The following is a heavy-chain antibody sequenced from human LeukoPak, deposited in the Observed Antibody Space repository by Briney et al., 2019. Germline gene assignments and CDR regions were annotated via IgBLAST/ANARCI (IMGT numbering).Heavy chain of an antibody. J-gene: IGHJ4*02. CDR3: ARHRNYYGSGSYYNRKLLFDY. D-gene: IGHD3-10*01. CDR2: IYYSGST. CDR1: GGSISSYY. Sequence: TSETLSLTCTVSGGSISSYYWSWIRQPPGKGLEWIGYIYYSGSTNYNPSLKSRVTISVDTSKNQFSLKLSSVSAADTAVYYCARHRNYYGSGSYYNRKLLFDYWGQGTLVTVSS. V-gene: IGHV4-59*08.